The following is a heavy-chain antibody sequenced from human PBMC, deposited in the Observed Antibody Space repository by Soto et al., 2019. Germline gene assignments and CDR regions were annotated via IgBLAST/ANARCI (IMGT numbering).Heavy chain of an antibody. CDR3: ARDLGGWPDY. CDR1: GGTFSNDI. J-gene: IGHJ4*02. V-gene: IGHV1-3*01. Sequence: ASVKVSCKTSGGTFSNDIITWVRQAPGQRLEWMGWINAGNGNTKYSQKFQGRVTITRDTSASTAYMELSSLRSEDTAVYYCARDLGGWPDYWGQGTLVTVPQ. CDR2: INAGNGNT. D-gene: IGHD2-15*01.